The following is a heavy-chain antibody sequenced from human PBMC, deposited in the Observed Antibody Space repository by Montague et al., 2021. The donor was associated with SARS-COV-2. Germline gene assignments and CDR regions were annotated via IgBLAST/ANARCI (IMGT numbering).Heavy chain of an antibody. Sequence: SETLSLTCAVYGGSFSDYNWTWIRQSPGKGLEWLGQISHSGSANYNPSLKSRVTISVDTAKNQFSLKLTSVNGADTAVYYCARGAPDYWGQGTLATVSS. J-gene: IGHJ4*02. CDR1: GGSFSDYN. CDR3: ARGAPDY. CDR2: ISHSGSA. V-gene: IGHV4-34*01.